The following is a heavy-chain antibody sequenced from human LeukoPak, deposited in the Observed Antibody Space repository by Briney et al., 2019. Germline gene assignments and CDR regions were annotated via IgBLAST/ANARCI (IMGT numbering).Heavy chain of an antibody. CDR1: GFTFSSYW. D-gene: IGHD4-11*01. CDR3: ARTTVTEIFDY. Sequence: PGGSLRLSCAASGFTFSSYWMSWVRQAPGKGLEWVANIKQDGSEKYYVDSVKGRSTISRDNAENSLYLQMNSLRAEDTAVYYCARTTVTEIFDYWGQGTLVTVCS. V-gene: IGHV3-7*01. CDR2: IKQDGSEK. J-gene: IGHJ4*02.